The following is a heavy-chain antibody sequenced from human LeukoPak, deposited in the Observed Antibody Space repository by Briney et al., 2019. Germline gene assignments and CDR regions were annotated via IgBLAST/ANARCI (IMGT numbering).Heavy chain of an antibody. Sequence: PSETLSLTCAVYGGSFSGYYWSWIRQPPGKGLEGIGEINHSGSTNYNPSLKSRVTISVDTSKNQFSLKLSSVTAADTAVYYCARRFPRGYSYGYSSYYFDYWGQGTLVTVSS. CDR3: ARRFPRGYSYGYSSYYFDY. CDR2: INHSGST. V-gene: IGHV4-34*01. D-gene: IGHD5-18*01. J-gene: IGHJ4*02. CDR1: GGSFSGYY.